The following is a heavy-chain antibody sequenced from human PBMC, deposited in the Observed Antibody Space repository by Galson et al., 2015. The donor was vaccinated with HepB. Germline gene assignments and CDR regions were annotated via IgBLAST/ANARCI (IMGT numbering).Heavy chain of an antibody. CDR1: GGTFSSYA. J-gene: IGHJ4*02. Sequence: SVKVSCKASGGTFSSYAISWVRQAPGQGLEWMGGIIPIFGTANYAQKFQGRVTITADESTSTAYMELSSLRSEDTAVYYRARDIFRYHPKKYSGSYLREGYYFDYWGQGTLVTVSS. CDR2: IIPIFGTA. V-gene: IGHV1-69*13. D-gene: IGHD1-26*01. CDR3: ARDIFRYHPKKYSGSYLREGYYFDY.